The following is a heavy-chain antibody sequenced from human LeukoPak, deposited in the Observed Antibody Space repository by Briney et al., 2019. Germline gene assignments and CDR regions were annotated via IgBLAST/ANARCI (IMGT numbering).Heavy chain of an antibody. CDR1: GFTFSSYA. D-gene: IGHD3-3*01. J-gene: IGHJ6*02. Sequence: PGGSLRLSCAASGFTFSSYAMDWVSQAPGKGLEWGSAICSNDNNSYYANSVKARFTISRDNSKNTLSLQLNSLRAEDTAVYYCAREPWSANYYYGMDVWGQGTTVIVS. CDR3: AREPWSANYYYGMDV. V-gene: IGHV3-23*01. CDR2: ICSNDNNS.